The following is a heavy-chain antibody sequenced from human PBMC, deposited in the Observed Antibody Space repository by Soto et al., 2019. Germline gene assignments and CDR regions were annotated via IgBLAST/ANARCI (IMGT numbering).Heavy chain of an antibody. V-gene: IGHV3-9*01. CDR1: GFTFDDYA. CDR3: ANSIRFLGGYFDY. D-gene: IGHD3-3*01. J-gene: IGHJ4*02. Sequence: GGSLRLSCAASGFTFDDYAMHWVRQAPGKGLEWVSGISWNSGSIGYADSVKGRFTISRDNAKNSLYLQMNSLRAEDTALYYCANSIRFLGGYFDYWGQGTLVTVSS. CDR2: ISWNSGSI.